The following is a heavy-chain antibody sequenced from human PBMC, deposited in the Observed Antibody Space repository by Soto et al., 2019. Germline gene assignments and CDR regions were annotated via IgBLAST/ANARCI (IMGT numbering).Heavy chain of an antibody. CDR3: AREGQTGFSLDY. CDR1: GFTFSSYS. J-gene: IGHJ4*02. Sequence: GGSLRLSCAASGFTFSSYSMNWVRQAPGEGLEWVSSISSSSSYIYYADSVKGRFTISRDNAKNSLYLQMNSLRAEDTAVYYCAREGQTGFSLDYWGQGTLVTVSS. CDR2: ISSSSSYI. D-gene: IGHD3-9*01. V-gene: IGHV3-21*01.